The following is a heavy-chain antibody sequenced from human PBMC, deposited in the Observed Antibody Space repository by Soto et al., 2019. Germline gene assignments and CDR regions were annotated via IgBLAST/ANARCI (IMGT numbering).Heavy chain of an antibody. V-gene: IGHV1-2*04. J-gene: IGHJ6*03. D-gene: IGHD6-13*01. CDR1: GYTFTGYY. CDR2: INPNSGGT. Sequence: GASVKVSCKASGYTFTGYYMHWVRQAPGQGLEWMGWINPNSGGTNYAQKFQGWVTMTRDTSISTAYMELSRLRSDDTAVYYCARGGAAAHRTPYYYYYMDVWGKGTTVTVSS. CDR3: ARGGAAAHRTPYYYYYMDV.